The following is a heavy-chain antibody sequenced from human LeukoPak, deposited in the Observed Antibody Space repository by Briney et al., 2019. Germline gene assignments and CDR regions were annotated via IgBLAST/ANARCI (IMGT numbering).Heavy chain of an antibody. V-gene: IGHV4-30-4*07. D-gene: IGHD3-10*01. CDR3: ARGSVRGEFDP. J-gene: IGHJ5*02. CDR2: IYYSGST. CDR1: GGSISSGGYS. Sequence: SETLSLTCAVSGGSISSGGYSWSWIRQPPGKGLEWIGYIYYSGSTYYNPSLKSRVTISVDTSKNQFSLKLSSVTAADTAVYYCARGSVRGEFDPWGQGTLVTVSS.